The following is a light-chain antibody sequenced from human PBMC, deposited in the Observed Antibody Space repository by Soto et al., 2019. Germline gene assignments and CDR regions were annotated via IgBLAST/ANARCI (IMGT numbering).Light chain of an antibody. Sequence: DIQMTQSPSTLSASVGDRVTITCRASQSISSWLAWYQQKPGKAPKLLIYKASSLESGVPSRFSGSGSGTEFTLTISSLQPDDFATXYCQQYNSYWTFGQGTKVEIK. V-gene: IGKV1-5*03. CDR3: QQYNSYWT. J-gene: IGKJ1*01. CDR2: KAS. CDR1: QSISSW.